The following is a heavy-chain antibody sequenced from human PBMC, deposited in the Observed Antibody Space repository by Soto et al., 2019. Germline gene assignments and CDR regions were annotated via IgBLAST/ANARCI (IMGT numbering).Heavy chain of an antibody. Sequence: QVQLQESGPGLVKPSQTLSLTCTVSGGSISSGGYYWSWIRQHPGKGLEWIGYIYYRGSTCYNPSLKSRVTISVDTSKNQSSLKLSSVTAADTAVYYCARAMVRGVVWFDPWGQGTLVTVSS. CDR1: GGSISSGGYY. J-gene: IGHJ5*02. CDR2: IYYRGST. D-gene: IGHD3-10*01. CDR3: ARAMVRGVVWFDP. V-gene: IGHV4-31*03.